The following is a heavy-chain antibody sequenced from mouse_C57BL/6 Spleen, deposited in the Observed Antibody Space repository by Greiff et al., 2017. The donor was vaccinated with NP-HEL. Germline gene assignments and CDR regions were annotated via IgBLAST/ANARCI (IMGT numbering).Heavy chain of an antibody. CDR2: ISPGDGDT. J-gene: IGHJ4*01. Sequence: QVQLQQSGPELVKPGASVKISCKASGYAFSSSWMNWVKQRPGKGLEWIGRISPGDGDTNYNGKFKGKATLTADKSSSTAYMQLSSLTSEDSAVYFCAGYDYDEYYYAMDYWGQGTSVTVSS. CDR3: AGYDYDEYYYAMDY. V-gene: IGHV1-82*01. D-gene: IGHD2-4*01. CDR1: GYAFSSSW.